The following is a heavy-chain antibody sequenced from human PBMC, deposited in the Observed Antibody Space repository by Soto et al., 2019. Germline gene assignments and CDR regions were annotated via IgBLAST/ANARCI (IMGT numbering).Heavy chain of an antibody. J-gene: IGHJ4*02. CDR1: GYTFISYA. Sequence: QVQLVQSGAEVKKPGASVKVSCKASGYTFISYAMHWVRQAPGQRLEWMGWINAANGNTKCSQKFQGRVTITRDTSASTAYMELSSLRSEDTAVYYCARTSGYYFFDSWGQGTLVTVSS. D-gene: IGHD3-22*01. CDR2: INAANGNT. CDR3: ARTSGYYFFDS. V-gene: IGHV1-3*01.